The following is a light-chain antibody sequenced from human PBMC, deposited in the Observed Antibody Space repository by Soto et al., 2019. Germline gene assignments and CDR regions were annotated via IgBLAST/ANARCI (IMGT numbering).Light chain of an antibody. CDR3: QQYNNWPPLT. Sequence: EIVMPQSPATLSVSPGERATLSCRASQSVSSNLAWYQQNPGQAPRLLIYGASTRATGIPARFSGSGSGTEFTLTISSLQSEDFAVYYCQQYNNWPPLTFGKGTRLEIK. J-gene: IGKJ5*01. V-gene: IGKV3-15*01. CDR2: GAS. CDR1: QSVSSN.